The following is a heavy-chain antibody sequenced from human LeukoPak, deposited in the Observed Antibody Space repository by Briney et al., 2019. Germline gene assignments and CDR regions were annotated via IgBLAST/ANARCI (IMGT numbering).Heavy chain of an antibody. CDR1: GFTFSDYY. J-gene: IGHJ4*02. D-gene: IGHD2-15*01. CDR2: ISSTSTFT. Sequence: PGGSLRLSCAASGFTFSDYYMSWIRQTPGKGLEWVSYISSTSTFTNYADSVKGRLTISRDNAKNSLYLQMNSLRGEDTAVYYCAKQFCSGGRCHFDYWGQGTLVTVPS. V-gene: IGHV3-11*06. CDR3: AKQFCSGGRCHFDY.